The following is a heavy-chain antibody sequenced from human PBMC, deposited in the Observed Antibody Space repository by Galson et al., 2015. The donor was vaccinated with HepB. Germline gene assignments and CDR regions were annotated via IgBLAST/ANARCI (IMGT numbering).Heavy chain of an antibody. V-gene: IGHV1-69*01. CDR2: ITPIFGTA. J-gene: IGHJ4*02. CDR1: GGTFSTHT. Sequence: SCKASGGTFSTHTMNWVRQAPGQGLEWMGGITPIFGTANYGQKFQGRATITADERTTTVYMELISLKFEDTAVYYCAREDITASANPMDYWGQGTLVTVSS. CDR3: AREDITASANPMDY. D-gene: IGHD6-13*01.